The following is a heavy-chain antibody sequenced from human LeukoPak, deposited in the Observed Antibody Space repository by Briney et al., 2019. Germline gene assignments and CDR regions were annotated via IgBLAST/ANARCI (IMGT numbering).Heavy chain of an antibody. CDR3: ATGEGSDYGQDY. CDR2: INPSGGST. D-gene: IGHD1-26*01. CDR1: GYTFTSYY. V-gene: IGHV1-46*01. J-gene: IGHJ4*02. Sequence: ASVMVSCTASGYTFTSYYMHWVRQAPGQGLEWMGIINPSGGSTNYAQKFQGRVTMTRDTSTSTVYMEVSSLRTEDTAVYYCATGEGSDYGQDYWGQGTLVTVSS.